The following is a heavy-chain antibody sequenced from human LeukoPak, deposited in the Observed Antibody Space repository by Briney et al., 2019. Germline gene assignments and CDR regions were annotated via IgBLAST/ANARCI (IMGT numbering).Heavy chain of an antibody. D-gene: IGHD3-10*01. V-gene: IGHV3-48*01. J-gene: IGHJ4*02. CDR2: ISSSSSAI. CDR3: ARDHPGPFDY. CDR1: GFTFSSNS. Sequence: GGSLRLSCAASGFTFSSNSMKWVRQAPGKGLEWVSYISSSSSAIYYADSVKGRFTISRDNSKNTLYLQMNSLRAEDTAVYYCARDHPGPFDYWGQGTLVTVSS.